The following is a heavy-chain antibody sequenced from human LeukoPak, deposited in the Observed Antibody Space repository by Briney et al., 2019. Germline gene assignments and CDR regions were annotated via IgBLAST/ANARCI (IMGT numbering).Heavy chain of an antibody. CDR1: GFTFSDYY. V-gene: IGHV3-11*01. CDR3: ARGGRANCSGDSCYQRGVFFDH. Sequence: GGSLRLSCAASGFTFSDYYMSWIRQAPGKGLEWVSYISSSGSTIYYADSVKGRFTISRDNAKNSLYLQMNSLRAEDTAVYYCARGGRANCSGDSCYQRGVFFDHWGQGTLVTVSS. J-gene: IGHJ4*02. D-gene: IGHD2-15*01. CDR2: ISSSGSTI.